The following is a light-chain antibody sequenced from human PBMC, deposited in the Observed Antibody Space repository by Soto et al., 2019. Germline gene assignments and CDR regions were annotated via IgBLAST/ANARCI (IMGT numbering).Light chain of an antibody. CDR1: QSISIN. J-gene: IGKJ5*01. Sequence: EIVLTQSPGTLSVSPGDRVTLSCRASQSISINLAWYQQKPGQTPRLLVYGASSRATGIPDRFSGSGSGTDFTLTISRLEPEDFAVYYCQQHGTSPITFGQGTRLEIK. V-gene: IGKV3-20*01. CDR2: GAS. CDR3: QQHGTSPIT.